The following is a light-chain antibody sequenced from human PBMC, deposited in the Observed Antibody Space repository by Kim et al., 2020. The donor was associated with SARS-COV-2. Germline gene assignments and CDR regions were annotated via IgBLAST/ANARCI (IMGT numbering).Light chain of an antibody. J-gene: IGKJ4*01. CDR1: QGISNY. Sequence: STFVGDRVTMTCRSSQGISNYLAWYQQRPGKAPKLLISAASNLESGVPSRFSGSGSGTKFTLTIAGVQPEDFATYYCQQLNSHPPTFGGGTKLEI. CDR3: QQLNSHPPT. CDR2: AAS. V-gene: IGKV1-9*01.